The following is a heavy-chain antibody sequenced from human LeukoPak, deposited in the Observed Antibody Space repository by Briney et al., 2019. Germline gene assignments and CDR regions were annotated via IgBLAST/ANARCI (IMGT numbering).Heavy chain of an antibody. CDR2: IHPGDSDP. CDR1: GYSFTSYW. CDR3: VRHVWHGSSPSCRMSYSFFFYGMDV. Sequence: GESLKISCKGSGYSFTSYWLGWVRQTPDKGLEWVGIIHPGDSDPRYSPSFQGQVTISVDRSITTAYLQWGSLKATDTAMYFCVRHVWHGSSPSCRMSYSFFFYGMDVWGQGTTVTVSS. D-gene: IGHD2-2*01. V-gene: IGHV5-51*01. J-gene: IGHJ6*02.